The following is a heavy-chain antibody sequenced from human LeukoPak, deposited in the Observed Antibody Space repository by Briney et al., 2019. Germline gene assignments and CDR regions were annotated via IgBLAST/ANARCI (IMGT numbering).Heavy chain of an antibody. CDR1: GYSFTSYW. CDR2: IYPGDSDT. V-gene: IGHV5-51*01. J-gene: IGHJ3*02. Sequence: GESLKISCKGSGYSFTSYWIGWVRQMPGKGLEWMGIIYPGDSDTRYSPSFKGQVTISADKSISTAYLQWSSLKASDTAMYYCARPSYYYDSSGYYPGHIDAFDIWGQGTMVTVSS. CDR3: ARPSYYYDSSGYYPGHIDAFDI. D-gene: IGHD3-22*01.